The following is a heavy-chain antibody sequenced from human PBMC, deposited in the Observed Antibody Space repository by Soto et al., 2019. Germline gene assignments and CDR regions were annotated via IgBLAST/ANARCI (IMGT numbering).Heavy chain of an antibody. Sequence: TLSLTCTLSGGSVRAPDWWNWVRQSPDKGLEWIAEVHISGHSNYNPSLRSRVSVSIDSSKNQFYLNLNSVTAADTAIYYCARVRQGCSANNCYFDPWGQGTQVTVSS. CDR2: VHISGHS. J-gene: IGHJ5*01. CDR3: ARVRQGCSANNCYFDP. CDR1: GGSVRAPDW. V-gene: IGHV4-4*02. D-gene: IGHD1-1*01.